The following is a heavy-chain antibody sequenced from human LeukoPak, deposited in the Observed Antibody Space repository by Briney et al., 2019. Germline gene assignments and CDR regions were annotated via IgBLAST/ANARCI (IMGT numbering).Heavy chain of an antibody. V-gene: IGHV4-34*01. Sequence: KASETLSLTCAVYGGSFSGYYWSWIRQPPGKGLEWIGEINHSGSTNYNPSLKSRVTISVDTSKNQFSLKLSSVTAADTAVYYCARGQTRSSSWKGDFDYWGQGTLVTVSS. D-gene: IGHD6-13*01. CDR3: ARGQTRSSSWKGDFDY. CDR1: GGSFSGYY. CDR2: INHSGST. J-gene: IGHJ4*02.